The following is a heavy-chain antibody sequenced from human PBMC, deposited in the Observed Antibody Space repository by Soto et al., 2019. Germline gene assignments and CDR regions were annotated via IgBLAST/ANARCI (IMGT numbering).Heavy chain of an antibody. CDR1: GFTFTTYY. V-gene: IGHV1-46*01. J-gene: IGHJ4*02. CDR2: IDPSGGST. Sequence: QVRLVQSGAEVKKPGASVSISCKTSGFTFTTYYIHWVRQAPGQGLEWMGMIDPSGGSTTYAPKFQGRITMTSAMTTSTVYMELRILRSEDTAVYYGARVPYDTTGYYALWGQGTLVTVAS. D-gene: IGHD3-22*01. CDR3: ARVPYDTTGYYAL.